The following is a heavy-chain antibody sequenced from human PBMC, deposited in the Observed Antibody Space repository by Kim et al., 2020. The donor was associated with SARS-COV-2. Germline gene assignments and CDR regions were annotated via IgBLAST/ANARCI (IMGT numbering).Heavy chain of an antibody. CDR1: GGSISSSSYY. V-gene: IGHV4-39*01. Sequence: SETLSLTCTVSGGSISSSSYYWGWIRQPPGKGLEWIGSIYYSGSTYYNPSLKSRVTISVDTSKNQFSLKLSSVTAADTAVYYCAKPQLGDCWFDPWGQGTLVTVSS. CDR3: AKPQLGDCWFDP. J-gene: IGHJ5*02. CDR2: IYYSGST. D-gene: IGHD6-6*01.